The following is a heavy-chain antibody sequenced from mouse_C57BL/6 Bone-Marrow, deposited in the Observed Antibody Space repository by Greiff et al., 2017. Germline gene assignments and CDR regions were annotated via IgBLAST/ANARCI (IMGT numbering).Heavy chain of an antibody. J-gene: IGHJ4*01. CDR2: IYPGSGST. Sequence: QVQLQQPGAELVKPGASVKMSCKASGYTFTSYWITWVKQRPGQGLEWIGDIYPGSGSTNYNEKFKSKATLTVDTSSSTAYMQLSSLTSEDSAVYCCARWGYDGSRRGGAMDYWGQGTSVTGSS. D-gene: IGHD1-1*01. V-gene: IGHV1-55*01. CDR1: GYTFTSYW. CDR3: ARWGYDGSRRGGAMDY.